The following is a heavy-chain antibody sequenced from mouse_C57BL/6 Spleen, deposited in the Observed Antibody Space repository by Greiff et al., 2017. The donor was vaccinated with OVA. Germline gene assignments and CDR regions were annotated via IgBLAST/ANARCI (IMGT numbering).Heavy chain of an antibody. CDR2: IYPGDGDT. J-gene: IGHJ2*01. CDR3: ARDGYRHYFDY. D-gene: IGHD2-2*01. Sequence: QVQLQQSGPELVKPGASVKISCKASGYAFSSSWMNWVKQRPGKGLEWIGRIYPGDGDTNYNGKFKGKATLTADKSSSTAYMQLSSLTSEDSAVYFCARDGYRHYFDYWGQGTTLTVSS. CDR1: GYAFSSSW. V-gene: IGHV1-82*01.